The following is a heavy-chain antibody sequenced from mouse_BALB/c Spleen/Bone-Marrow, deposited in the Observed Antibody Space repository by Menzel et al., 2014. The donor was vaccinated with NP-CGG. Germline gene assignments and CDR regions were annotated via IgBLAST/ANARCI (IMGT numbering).Heavy chain of an antibody. D-gene: IGHD1-1*01. CDR2: ISTYSGNT. Sequence: QVQLQPSGPELVRPGVSVKISCKGSGYKFTDYAMHWVKQSHAKSLEWIGLISTYSGNTHYNQKFKGKATMTVDKSSSTAYMELARLTSEDSAIYYCARNFYGSAYFDFWGQGSTLTVSS. CDR1: GYKFTDYA. V-gene: IGHV1-67*01. J-gene: IGHJ2*01. CDR3: ARNFYGSAYFDF.